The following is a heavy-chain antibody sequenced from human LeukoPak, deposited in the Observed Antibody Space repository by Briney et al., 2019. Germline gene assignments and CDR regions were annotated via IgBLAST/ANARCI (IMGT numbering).Heavy chain of an antibody. D-gene: IGHD2/OR15-2a*01. CDR3: ARALSPHDYYYYMDV. J-gene: IGHJ6*03. CDR2: MNPSSGNT. Sequence: APVKVSCKASGYTFTGYYMHWVRQATGQGLEWMGWMNPSSGNTGYAQKFQGRVTITRNTSISTAYMELSSLRSEDTAVYYCARALSPHDYYYYMDVWGKGTTVTVSS. V-gene: IGHV1-8*03. CDR1: GYTFTGYY.